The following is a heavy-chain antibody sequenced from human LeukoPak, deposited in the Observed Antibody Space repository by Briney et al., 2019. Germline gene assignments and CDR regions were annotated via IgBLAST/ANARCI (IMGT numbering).Heavy chain of an antibody. CDR1: GGSISSYY. Sequence: SETRSLTCTVSGGSISSYYWSWIRQPAGKGLEGIGRIYTSGSTNYNPSLKSRVTMSVDTSKNQFSLKVSSVTAAGTAVYYCARDLMTTVTIRYFDYWGQGTLVTVSS. CDR2: IYTSGST. CDR3: ARDLMTTVTIRYFDY. D-gene: IGHD4-17*01. J-gene: IGHJ4*02. V-gene: IGHV4-4*07.